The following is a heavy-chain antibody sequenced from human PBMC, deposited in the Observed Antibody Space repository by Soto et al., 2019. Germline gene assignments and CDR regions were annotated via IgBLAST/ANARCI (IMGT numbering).Heavy chain of an antibody. J-gene: IGHJ4*02. Sequence: PGGSLRLSCAASGFTFSSYEMNWVRQAPGKGLEWVSYISSSGSTIYYADSVKGRFTISRDNAKNSLYLQMNSLRAEDTAVYYCAREYVGAIPFDYWGQGTLVTVSS. D-gene: IGHD1-26*01. V-gene: IGHV3-48*03. CDR1: GFTFSSYE. CDR2: ISSSGSTI. CDR3: AREYVGAIPFDY.